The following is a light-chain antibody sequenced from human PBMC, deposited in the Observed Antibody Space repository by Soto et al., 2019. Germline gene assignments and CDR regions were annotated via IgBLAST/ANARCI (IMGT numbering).Light chain of an antibody. CDR2: DAS. CDR1: QSVRSN. Sequence: EIVMTQSTATLSVSPGERATLSCRASQSVRSNLAWYQQKPGQAPRLLIYDASNRATGIPDRFSGSGSGTDFTLTISSLQSEDFAVYYCQHYNNWPLTFGGGTKVEIK. J-gene: IGKJ4*01. V-gene: IGKV3-15*01. CDR3: QHYNNWPLT.